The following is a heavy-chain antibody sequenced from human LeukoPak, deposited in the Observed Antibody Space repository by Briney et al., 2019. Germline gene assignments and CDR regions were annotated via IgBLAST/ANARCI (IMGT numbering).Heavy chain of an antibody. V-gene: IGHV3-23*01. CDR1: GFTFSSYA. CDR2: ISGSGGST. CDR3: AKTPSYGGYGDY. Sequence: GGSLRLSCAASGFTFSSYAMSWVRQAPGKGLEWVSAISGSGGSTYYADSVKGRFTISRDNSKNTLYLQMNSPRAEDTAVYYCAKTPSYGGYGDYWGQGTLVTVSS. D-gene: IGHD5-12*01. J-gene: IGHJ4*02.